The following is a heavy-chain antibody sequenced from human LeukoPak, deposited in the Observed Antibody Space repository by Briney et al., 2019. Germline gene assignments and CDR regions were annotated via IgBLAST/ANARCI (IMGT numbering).Heavy chain of an antibody. V-gene: IGHV4-39*01. CDR2: IDDSGST. D-gene: IGHD4-23*01. J-gene: IGHJ4*02. CDR3: ARHLPHGDGDKRGFEY. Sequence: SETLSLTCTVFGDSISSSGYSWGWFRQPPGRGLEWVASIDDSGSTYSNPSLRSRVTICVNTEKRKFSLTLRSVSGSDTAVYFCARHLPHGDGDKRGFEYWGQGTLVTVSS. CDR1: GDSISSSGYS.